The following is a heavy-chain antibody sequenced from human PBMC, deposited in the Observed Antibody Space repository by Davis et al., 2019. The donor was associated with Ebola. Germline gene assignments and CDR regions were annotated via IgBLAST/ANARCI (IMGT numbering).Heavy chain of an antibody. D-gene: IGHD3-22*01. CDR1: GITFTNYA. CDR3: ARDVGDYYYDSSGYPDY. J-gene: IGHJ4*02. V-gene: IGHV3-30*04. CDR2: ISYDGNNQ. Sequence: GGSLRLSCAASGITFTNYALHWVRQAPGKGLQWLAVISYDGNNQYYADSVRGRFTVSRDNSKNTLYLQMNSLRAEDTAVYYCARDVGDYYYDSSGYPDYWGQGTLVTVSS.